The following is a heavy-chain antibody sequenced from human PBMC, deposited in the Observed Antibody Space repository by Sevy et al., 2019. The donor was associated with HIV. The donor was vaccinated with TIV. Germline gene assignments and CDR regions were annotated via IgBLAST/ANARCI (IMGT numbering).Heavy chain of an antibody. CDR3: ARGVGSSGYFDY. CDR1: AGSISSGGYS. J-gene: IGHJ4*02. D-gene: IGHD3-22*01. Sequence: SETLSLTCAVSAGSISSGGYSWSWIRQPPGKGLEWIGYIYHSGSTYYNPSLKSRVTISVDRSKNQFSLKLSSVTAADTAVYYCARGVGSSGYFDYWGQGTLVTVSS. V-gene: IGHV4-30-2*01. CDR2: IYHSGST.